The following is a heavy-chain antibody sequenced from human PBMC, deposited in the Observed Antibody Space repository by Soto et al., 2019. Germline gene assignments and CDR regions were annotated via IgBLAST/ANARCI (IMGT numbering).Heavy chain of an antibody. CDR1: VCSCNRDT. D-gene: IGHD3-16*01. V-gene: IGHV3-23*01. CDR3: AKYRRMGVPPTAPDY. J-gene: IGHJ4*01. CDR2: LSGSGGIT. Sequence: GVSRRRSCSACVCSCNRDTMSVLREAPVKWLKWVCSLSGSGGITYYSDSLKGRFTISRDNAKNTLYLQMNSRRAEDKAVYYGAKYRRMGVPPTAPDYWG.